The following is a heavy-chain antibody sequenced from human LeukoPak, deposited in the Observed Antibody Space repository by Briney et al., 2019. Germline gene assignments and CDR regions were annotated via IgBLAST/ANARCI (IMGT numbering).Heavy chain of an antibody. CDR3: AREMNWGGDAFDI. V-gene: IGHV3-7*01. D-gene: IGHD7-27*01. J-gene: IGHJ3*02. CDR2: IKQDGSEK. CDR1: GFTFSNAW. Sequence: GGSLRLSCAASGFTFSNAWMSWVRQAPGKGLEWVANIKQDGSEKYYVDSVKGRFTISRDNAKNSLYLQMNSLRAEDTAVYYCAREMNWGGDAFDIWGQGTMVTVSS.